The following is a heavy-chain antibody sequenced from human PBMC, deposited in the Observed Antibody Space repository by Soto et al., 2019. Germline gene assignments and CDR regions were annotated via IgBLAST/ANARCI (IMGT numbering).Heavy chain of an antibody. V-gene: IGHV4-59*01. CDR2: IYYSGST. Sequence: PSETLSLTCTVSCGSISSYYWSWIRQPPGKGLEWIGYIYYSGSTNYNPSLKSRVTISVDTSKNQFSLKLSSVTAADTAVYYCARDLGYYGSGTPSYYYYGMDVWGQGTTVTVSS. CDR3: ARDLGYYGSGTPSYYYYGMDV. J-gene: IGHJ6*02. CDR1: CGSISSYY. D-gene: IGHD3-10*01.